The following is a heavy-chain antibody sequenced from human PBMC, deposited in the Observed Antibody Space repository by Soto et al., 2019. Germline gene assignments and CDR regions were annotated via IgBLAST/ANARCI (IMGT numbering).Heavy chain of an antibody. Sequence: GASGKVSCKASGYTFTSYGISWGRQAPGQRLEWMGWISAYNGNTNYAQKLQGRVTMTTDTSTSTAYMELRSLRSDDTAVYYCARELGYYDSSVTTRVLTYYYYYYGMDVWGQGTTVTVSS. CDR3: ARELGYYDSSVTTRVLTYYYYYYGMDV. CDR1: GYTFTSYG. D-gene: IGHD3-22*01. CDR2: ISAYNGNT. J-gene: IGHJ6*02. V-gene: IGHV1-18*01.